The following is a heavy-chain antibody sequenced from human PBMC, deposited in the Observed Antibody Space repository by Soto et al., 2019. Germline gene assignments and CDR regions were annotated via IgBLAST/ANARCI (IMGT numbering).Heavy chain of an antibody. J-gene: IGHJ4*02. CDR1: GFTFTSSA. CDR3: GAAPSRVDFWSGYYEAYYFDY. D-gene: IGHD3-3*01. V-gene: IGHV1-58*01. Sequence: GASVKVSCKASGFTFTSSAVQWVRQARGQRLEWIGWIVVGSGNTNYAQKFQERVTITRDMSTSTAYMELSSLRSEDTAVYYCGAAPSRVDFWSGYYEAYYFDYWGQGTLVTVSS. CDR2: IVVGSGNT.